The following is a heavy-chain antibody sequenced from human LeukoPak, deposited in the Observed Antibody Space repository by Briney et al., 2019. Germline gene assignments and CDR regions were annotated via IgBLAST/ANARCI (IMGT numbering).Heavy chain of an antibody. V-gene: IGHV3-48*04. J-gene: IGHJ3*02. Sequence: GGSLRLSCAASGFTFSSYSMNWVRQAPGKGLEWVSYISSSSSTIYYADSVKGRFTISRDNAKNSLYLQMNSLRAEDTAVYYCARGTLGYDDAFDIWGQGTMVTVSS. CDR1: GFTFSSYS. CDR3: ARGTLGYDDAFDI. CDR2: ISSSSSTI. D-gene: IGHD2-2*01.